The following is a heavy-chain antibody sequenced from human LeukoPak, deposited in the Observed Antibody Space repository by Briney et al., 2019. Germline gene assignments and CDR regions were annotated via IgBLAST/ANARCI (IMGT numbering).Heavy chain of an antibody. D-gene: IGHD3-22*01. J-gene: IGHJ4*02. V-gene: IGHV1-2*02. CDR3: ARLGYYDSSGYSYFDY. Sequence: SSVKVSCKASGYTFTGYYMDWVRQAPGQGLEWIGWINPNSGGTNYAQKFQGRVTMTRDTSISTAYMELSRLRSDDTAVYYCARLGYYDSSGYSYFDYWGQGSLVTVSS. CDR2: INPNSGGT. CDR1: GYTFTGYY.